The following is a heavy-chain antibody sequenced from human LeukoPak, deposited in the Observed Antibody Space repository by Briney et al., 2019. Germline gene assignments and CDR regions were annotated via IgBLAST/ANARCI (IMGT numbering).Heavy chain of an antibody. V-gene: IGHV4-39*07. J-gene: IGHJ6*03. Sequence: SETLSLTCTVSGGSISTSNYYWGWIRQPPGKGLEWIGNIFYSGSTYYSPSLKSRVTISLDTSRNQFSLKLSSVTAADTAVYYCASTVDSSGYPHMDVWGKGTTVTISS. D-gene: IGHD3-22*01. CDR3: ASTVDSSGYPHMDV. CDR2: IFYSGST. CDR1: GGSISTSNYY.